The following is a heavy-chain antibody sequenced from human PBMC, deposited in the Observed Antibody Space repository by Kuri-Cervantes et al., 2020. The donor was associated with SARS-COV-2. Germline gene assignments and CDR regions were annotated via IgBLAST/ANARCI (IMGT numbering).Heavy chain of an antibody. D-gene: IGHD4-17*01. V-gene: IGHV4-39*01. CDR1: GGSISSSSYY. Sequence: GSLRLSCSVSGGSISSSSYYWGWIRQPPGKGLEWVGSISYSGSTYYNPSLKSRITISVDTSKNQFSLKLSSVTAADTAVYYCARRVPDDYGDYRFDPWGQGTRVTRSS. J-gene: IGHJ5*02. CDR2: ISYSGST. CDR3: ARRVPDDYGDYRFDP.